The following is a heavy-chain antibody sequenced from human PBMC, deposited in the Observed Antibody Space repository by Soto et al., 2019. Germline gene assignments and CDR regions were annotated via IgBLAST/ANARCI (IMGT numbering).Heavy chain of an antibody. CDR2: MNPNCGNT. D-gene: IGHD6-13*01. Sequence: ASVKVSCKASGYTFTSYDINWVRQATGQGLEWMGWMNPNCGNTGYAQKFQGRVTITRNTSISTAYMELSSLRSEDTAVYYCAMSSSTAPYDWFDPWGQGTLVTVSS. J-gene: IGHJ5*02. CDR1: GYTFTSYD. V-gene: IGHV1-8*01. CDR3: AMSSSTAPYDWFDP.